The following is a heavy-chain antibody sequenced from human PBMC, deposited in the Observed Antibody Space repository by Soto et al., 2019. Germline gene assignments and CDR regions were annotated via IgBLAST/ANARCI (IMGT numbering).Heavy chain of an antibody. CDR2: INHSGST. CDR1: GGSFSGYY. D-gene: IGHD1-26*01. J-gene: IGHJ1*01. CDR3: ARGRAAYSGSYPEH. V-gene: IGHV4-34*01. Sequence: QVQLQQWGAGLLKPSETLSLTCAVYGGSFSGYYWSWIRQPPGKGLEWIGEINHSGSTNYNPSLKGRVTIAVDTSKNQFSLKLSSVTAADTAVYYCARGRAAYSGSYPEHWSQGTLVTVSS.